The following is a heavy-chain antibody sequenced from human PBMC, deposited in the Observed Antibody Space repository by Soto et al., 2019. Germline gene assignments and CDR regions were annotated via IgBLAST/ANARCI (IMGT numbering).Heavy chain of an antibody. Sequence: SETLSLTCPVSSGSISLYDWTWIRQPPGKGLEWIGYIYYSGSTNYNPSLKSRVTISVDTSKNQFSLKLSSVTAADTAVYYCARGWGRIFDYWGQGTLVTVSS. CDR2: IYYSGST. J-gene: IGHJ4*02. D-gene: IGHD7-27*01. CDR1: SGSISLYD. V-gene: IGHV4-59*12. CDR3: ARGWGRIFDY.